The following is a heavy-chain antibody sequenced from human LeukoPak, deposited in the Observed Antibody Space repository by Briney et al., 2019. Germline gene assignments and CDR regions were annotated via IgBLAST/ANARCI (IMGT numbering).Heavy chain of an antibody. Sequence: GSVSVSCKASGYTFTSYGISWVRQAPGEGVEWMGWISAYNGNTNYAQKLQGRVTMTTDTSTSTAYMELSSLRSEDTAVYYCARGGYDSSGYYGYYFDYWGQGTLVTVSS. CDR3: ARGGYDSSGYYGYYFDY. CDR2: ISAYNGNT. D-gene: IGHD3-22*01. CDR1: GYTFTSYG. V-gene: IGHV1-18*04. J-gene: IGHJ4*02.